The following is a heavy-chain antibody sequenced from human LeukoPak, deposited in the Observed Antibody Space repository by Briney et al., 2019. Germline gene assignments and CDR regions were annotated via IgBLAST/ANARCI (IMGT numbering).Heavy chain of an antibody. D-gene: IGHD3-3*01. CDR3: AREFSTWFDP. CDR2: ISRSSSYI. CDR1: GFTFNTYN. V-gene: IGHV3-21*01. J-gene: IGHJ5*02. Sequence: GGSLRLSCGASGFTFNTYNMNWVRQAPGKGLEWVSSISRSSSYIYYADSVKGRFTISRDNTKNSLCLQMSSLRAEDTAVYYCAREFSTWFDPWGQGTLVTVSS.